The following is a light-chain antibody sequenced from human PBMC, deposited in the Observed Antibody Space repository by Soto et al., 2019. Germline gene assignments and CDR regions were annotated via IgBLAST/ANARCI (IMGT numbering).Light chain of an antibody. CDR3: QQYENLPT. Sequence: DMQMTHSASLVYESVGGRVTITFQASQNINNHLNWYQQKPGRAPKLLIYDASNLEAGVPSRFRGSGSGTDFTFTISRLQPEDIATYYCQQYENLPTFGQGTGLEIK. V-gene: IGKV1-33*01. J-gene: IGKJ5*01. CDR1: QNINNH. CDR2: DAS.